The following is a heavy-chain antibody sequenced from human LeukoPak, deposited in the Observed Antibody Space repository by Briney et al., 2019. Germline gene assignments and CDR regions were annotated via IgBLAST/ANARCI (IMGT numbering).Heavy chain of an antibody. D-gene: IGHD6-13*01. Sequence: SETLSLTCTVSGGSISSSSYYWGWIRQPPGKGLEWIGSIYYSGSTYYNPSLKSRVTISVDTSKNQFSLKLSSVTAADTAVYYCARRPSSSWYENWFDPWGQGTLVTVSS. CDR3: ARRPSSSWYENWFDP. J-gene: IGHJ5*02. CDR1: GGSISSSSYY. V-gene: IGHV4-39*07. CDR2: IYYSGST.